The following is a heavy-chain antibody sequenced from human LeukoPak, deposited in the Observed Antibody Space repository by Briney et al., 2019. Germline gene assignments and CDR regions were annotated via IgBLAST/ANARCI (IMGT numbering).Heavy chain of an antibody. J-gene: IGHJ4*02. CDR1: GFTFGSYW. CDR2: IKQDGSEK. V-gene: IGHV3-7*01. CDR3: AREYLKTEDY. Sequence: GGSLRLSCAASGFTFGSYWMSWVRQAPGKGLEWVANIKQDGSEKYYVDSVKGRFTISRDNAKNSLYLQMNSLRAEDTAVYYCAREYLKTEDYWGQGTLVTVSS.